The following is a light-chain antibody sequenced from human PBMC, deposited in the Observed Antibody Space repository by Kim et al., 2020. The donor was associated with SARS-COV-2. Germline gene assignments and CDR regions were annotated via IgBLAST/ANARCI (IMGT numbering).Light chain of an antibody. V-gene: IGKV1-27*01. CDR3: QAYNTVSI. CDR2: GAS. Sequence: SASVGYRVTITCRAHQGGANFLAWYQQKPGNIPVLLIYGASSLQSGVPSRFAGSGSGTDFTLTIDSLQPEDVATYYCQAYNTVSIFGGGTKVDIK. J-gene: IGKJ4*01. CDR1: QGGANF.